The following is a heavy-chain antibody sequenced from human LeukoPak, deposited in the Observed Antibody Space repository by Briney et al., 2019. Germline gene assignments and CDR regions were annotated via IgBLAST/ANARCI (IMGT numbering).Heavy chain of an antibody. CDR2: IKQDGSEK. D-gene: IGHD3-22*01. CDR3: ARIYYDSSGYYNEWAFDI. V-gene: IGHV3-7*01. Sequence: PGGSLRLSCAASGFTFSSYWMSWVRQAPGKGLEWVANIKQDGSEKYYVDSVKGRFTISRDNAKNSLYLQMNSLRAEDTAVYYCARIYYDSSGYYNEWAFDIWGQGTMVTVSS. J-gene: IGHJ3*02. CDR1: GFTFSSYW.